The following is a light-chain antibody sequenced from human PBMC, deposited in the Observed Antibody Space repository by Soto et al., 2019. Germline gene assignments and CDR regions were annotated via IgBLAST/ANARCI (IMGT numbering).Light chain of an antibody. V-gene: IGKV3D-15*01. CDR2: DAS. Sequence: EIVMTQSPATLSVPPGERATLSCRASQSVSYYLAWYQQKPGQAPRLLIYDASSRATGVPDRFSGSGSGTDFTLTIGSLQSEDCALYYCQQYNNWPGTFGQGTKVDIK. CDR3: QQYNNWPGT. J-gene: IGKJ1*01. CDR1: QSVSYY.